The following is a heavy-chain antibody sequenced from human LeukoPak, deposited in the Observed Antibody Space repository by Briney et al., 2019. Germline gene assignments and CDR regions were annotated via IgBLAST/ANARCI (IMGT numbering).Heavy chain of an antibody. CDR2: INPSGGST. CDR1: GYTFTSYY. CDR3: ARAPGTVALAGAFDI. D-gene: IGHD4-23*01. V-gene: IGHV1-46*01. Sequence: SSVKVSCKASGYTFTSYYMHWVRQAPGQGLEWMGIINPSGGSTSYAQKFQGRFTMTRDTSTSTVYMELSSLRSEDTAVYYCARAPGTVALAGAFDIWGQGTMVTVSS. J-gene: IGHJ3*02.